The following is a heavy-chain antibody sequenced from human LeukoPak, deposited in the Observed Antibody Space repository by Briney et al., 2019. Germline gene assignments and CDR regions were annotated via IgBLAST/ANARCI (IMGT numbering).Heavy chain of an antibody. Sequence: GASVKVSCKASGYTFTSYAVHWVRQAPGQRLEWMGWINAGTGYTKYSQNFQGRVTITRDTSASTAYMELSSLRSEDTAVYYCARGLDRSSTSGMDVWGQGTTVTVSS. V-gene: IGHV1-3*01. CDR1: GYTFTSYA. D-gene: IGHD2/OR15-2a*01. CDR2: INAGTGYT. J-gene: IGHJ6*02. CDR3: ARGLDRSSTSGMDV.